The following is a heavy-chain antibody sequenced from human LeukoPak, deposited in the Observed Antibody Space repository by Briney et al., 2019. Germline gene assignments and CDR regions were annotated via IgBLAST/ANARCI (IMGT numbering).Heavy chain of an antibody. Sequence: SETLSLTCAVYGGSFSGYYWSWIRQPPGKGLEWIGEINHSGSTNYNPSLKSRVTISVDTSKNQFSLKLSSVTAADTAVYYCARIHCSGRRDRKKNSDAFDIWGQGTMVTLSS. J-gene: IGHJ3*02. CDR2: INHSGST. CDR3: ARIHCSGRRDRKKNSDAFDI. V-gene: IGHV4-34*01. D-gene: IGHD6-19*01. CDR1: GGSFSGYY.